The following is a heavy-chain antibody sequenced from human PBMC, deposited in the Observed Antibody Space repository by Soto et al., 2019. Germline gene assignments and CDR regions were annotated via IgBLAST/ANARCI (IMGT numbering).Heavy chain of an antibody. CDR2: ISGSGGST. CDR3: TKDQHCSTTSCYTTPYGMDV. J-gene: IGHJ6*02. Sequence: EVQLLESGGGLVQPGGSLRLSCAASGFTFSSYAMGWVRQAPGKGLEWVSAISGSGGSTYYADSVKGRFTISRDNSKNTLYLQMNSLRAEDTAVYYCTKDQHCSTTSCYTTPYGMDVWGQGTTVTVSS. D-gene: IGHD2-2*02. V-gene: IGHV3-23*01. CDR1: GFTFSSYA.